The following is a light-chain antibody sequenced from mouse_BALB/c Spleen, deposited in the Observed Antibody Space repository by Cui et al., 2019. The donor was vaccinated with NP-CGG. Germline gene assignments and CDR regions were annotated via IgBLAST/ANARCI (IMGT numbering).Light chain of an antibody. V-gene: IGLV1*01. CDR2: GTN. Sequence: QAVVTQESALTTSPGETVTLTCRSSTGAVTTNNYANWVQEKPDHLFTGLIGGTNNRAPGVPARFSGSLIGDKAALTITGAQTEDEATYFCALWYSNHWVFGGGIKLTVL. CDR3: ALWYSNHWV. J-gene: IGLJ1*01. CDR1: TGAVTTNNY.